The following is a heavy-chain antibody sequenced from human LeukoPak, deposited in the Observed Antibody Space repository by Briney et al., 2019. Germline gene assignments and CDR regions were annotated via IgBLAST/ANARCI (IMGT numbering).Heavy chain of an antibody. CDR2: IYHSGTA. CDR3: ANIGAAGFSRVHP. Sequence: SETLSLTCAVSGGSIFSSHWWTWVRPAPGKGLEWVGEIYHSGTAHYNPSLKTRITISIDKSKNHFSLKLTSLTAADTAVYYCANIGAAGFSRVHPWGQGTLVTVSS. CDR1: GGSIFSSHW. J-gene: IGHJ5*02. D-gene: IGHD6-13*01. V-gene: IGHV4-4*02.